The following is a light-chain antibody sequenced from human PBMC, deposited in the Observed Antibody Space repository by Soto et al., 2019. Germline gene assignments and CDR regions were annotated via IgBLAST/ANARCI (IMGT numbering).Light chain of an antibody. Sequence: ALTQPPSGSGSPGQSVTISCTGTSSDVGGYNYVSWYQQHPGKAPKLMIYEVTKRPSGVPDRFSASKSDNTASLTVSGLQAEDEADYYCSSYAGSYKYVFGTGTKVTVL. J-gene: IGLJ1*01. CDR3: SSYAGSYKYV. CDR2: EVT. V-gene: IGLV2-8*01. CDR1: SSDVGGYNY.